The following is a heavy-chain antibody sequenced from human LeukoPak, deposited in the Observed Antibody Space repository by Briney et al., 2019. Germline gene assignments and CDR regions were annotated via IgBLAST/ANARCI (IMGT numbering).Heavy chain of an antibody. J-gene: IGHJ1*01. CDR1: GGTFSSYA. Sequence: ASVKVSCKASGGTFSSYAISWVRQAPGQGLEWMGRIIPILGIANYAQKFQGRVTITADKSTSTAYMELSSLRSEDTAVYYCARDNTLYYYDSSVPPYGYFQHWGQGTLVTVSS. CDR3: ARDNTLYYYDSSVPPYGYFQH. CDR2: IIPILGIA. V-gene: IGHV1-69*04. D-gene: IGHD3-22*01.